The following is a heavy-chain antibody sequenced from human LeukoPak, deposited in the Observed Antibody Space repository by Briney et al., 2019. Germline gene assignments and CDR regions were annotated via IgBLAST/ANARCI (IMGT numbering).Heavy chain of an antibody. D-gene: IGHD5-24*01. J-gene: IGHJ4*02. V-gene: IGHV3-11*06. Sequence: GGSLRPSCAASGFTFSDYYMSWIRQAPGKGLEWVSYISSSSSYTNYADSVKGRFTISRDNAKNSLYLQMNSLRAEDTAVYYCARNRDGYLPFDYWGQGTLVTVSS. CDR2: ISSSSSYT. CDR3: ARNRDGYLPFDY. CDR1: GFTFSDYY.